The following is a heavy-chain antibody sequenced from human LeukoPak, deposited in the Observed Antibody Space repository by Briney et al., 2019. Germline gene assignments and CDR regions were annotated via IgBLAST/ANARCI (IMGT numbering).Heavy chain of an antibody. V-gene: IGHV1-8*03. CDR2: MNPNSGNT. J-gene: IGHJ3*02. D-gene: IGHD2-2*01. CDR1: GYTFTSYD. CDR3: ARVLRGSTSYDAFDI. Sequence: ASVKVSCKASGYTFTSYDINWVRQATGQGLERMGWMNPNSGNTGYAQKFQGRVTITRNTSISTAYMELSSLRSEDTAVYYCARVLRGSTSYDAFDIWGQGTMVTVSS.